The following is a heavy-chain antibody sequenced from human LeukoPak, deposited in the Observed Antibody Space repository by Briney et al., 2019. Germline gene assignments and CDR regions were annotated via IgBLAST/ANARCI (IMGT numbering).Heavy chain of an antibody. CDR1: GFTFSSYA. Sequence: PGRSLRLSCAASGFTFSSYAMHWVRQAPGKALEWVAVISYDGSNEYYADSVKGRFTISRDNSKNTLYLQMNSLRAEDTAVYYCARDRLRLGVAGPYYFDYWGQGTLVTVSS. CDR2: ISYDGSNE. D-gene: IGHD6-19*01. V-gene: IGHV3-30-3*01. CDR3: ARDRLRLGVAGPYYFDY. J-gene: IGHJ4*02.